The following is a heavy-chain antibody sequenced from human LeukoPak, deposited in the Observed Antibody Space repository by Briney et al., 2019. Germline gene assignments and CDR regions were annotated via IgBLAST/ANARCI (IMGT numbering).Heavy chain of an antibody. CDR2: MNPNSGNT. CDR1: GYTFTSYD. D-gene: IGHD6-13*01. CDR3: ARVGSSSWYSRFDP. V-gene: IGHV1-8*01. J-gene: IGHJ5*02. Sequence: ASVKVSCKASGYTFTSYDINWVRQATGQGLEWMGWMNPNSGNTGYAQKFQGRVTMTRNTSISTAYMELSSLRPEDTAVYYCARVGSSSWYSRFDPWGQGTLVTVSS.